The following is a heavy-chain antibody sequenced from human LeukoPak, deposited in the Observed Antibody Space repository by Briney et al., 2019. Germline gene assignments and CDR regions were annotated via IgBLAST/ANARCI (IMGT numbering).Heavy chain of an antibody. J-gene: IGHJ6*03. CDR2: INHSGST. CDR3: ARGLGLYDYYYYMDV. Sequence: SETLSLTCTVSGGSISSSSYYWSWIRQPPGKGLEWIGEINHSGSTNYNPSLKSRVTISVDTSKNQFSLKLSSVTAADTAVYYCARGLGLYDYYYYMDVWGKGTTVTVSS. D-gene: IGHD2-2*02. V-gene: IGHV4-39*07. CDR1: GGSISSSSYY.